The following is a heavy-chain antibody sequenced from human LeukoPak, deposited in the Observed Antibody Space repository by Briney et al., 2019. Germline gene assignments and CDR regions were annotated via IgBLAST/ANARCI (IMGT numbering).Heavy chain of an antibody. CDR1: GFTVRSNY. Sequence: GGSLRLSCPASGFTVRSNYMSWVRQAPGKGLEWVSVIYSGGSTYYADSVKGRFTISRDNSKNTLYLQMNSLRAEDTAVYYCARGAGPFDYWGQGTLVTVSS. CDR3: ARGAGPFDY. D-gene: IGHD6-13*01. V-gene: IGHV3-53*01. CDR2: IYSGGST. J-gene: IGHJ4*02.